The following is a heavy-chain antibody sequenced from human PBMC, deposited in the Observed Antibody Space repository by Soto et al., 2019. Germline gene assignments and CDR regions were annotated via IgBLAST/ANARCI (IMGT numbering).Heavy chain of an antibody. J-gene: IGHJ1*01. D-gene: IGHD5-12*01. V-gene: IGHV3-23*01. Sequence: EVQLLESGGGLVQPGGSLRLSCAASGFTFSTYAMSWVRQAPGKGLEWVSGISGGGDTTFYADSVKGRFTISRDNPRNTLYLQMKSLRVEDMAIYYCAKDVLPGYSGYDTPGFEHWGQGTLVTVSS. CDR2: ISGGGDTT. CDR1: GFTFSTYA. CDR3: AKDVLPGYSGYDTPGFEH.